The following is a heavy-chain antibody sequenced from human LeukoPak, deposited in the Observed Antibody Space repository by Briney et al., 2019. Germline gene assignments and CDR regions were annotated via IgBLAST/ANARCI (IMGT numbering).Heavy chain of an antibody. Sequence: GASVKVSCKASGYTFSSYAIDWVRQAPEQRLEWMGWINAGNGNTKYSQKFQGRVAITRDTSASTAYMELSSLRSEDTAVYYCARYSGSYPDWGQGTLVTVSS. CDR3: ARYSGSYPD. CDR2: INAGNGNT. CDR1: GYTFSSYA. D-gene: IGHD1-26*01. J-gene: IGHJ4*02. V-gene: IGHV1-3*01.